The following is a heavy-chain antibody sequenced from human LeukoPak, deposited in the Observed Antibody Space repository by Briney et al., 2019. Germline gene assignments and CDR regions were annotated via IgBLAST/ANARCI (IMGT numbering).Heavy chain of an antibody. V-gene: IGHV3-11*04. CDR3: AREPVDYYYYMDV. CDR2: ISSSGSTI. Sequence: PGGSLRLSCAASGFTFSDYYMSWIRQAPGKGLEWVSYISSSGSTIYYADSVKGRFTISRDNAKNSLYLQMNSLRAEDTAVYYCAREPVDYYYYMDVWGKGTTVTVSS. J-gene: IGHJ6*03. CDR1: GFTFSDYY.